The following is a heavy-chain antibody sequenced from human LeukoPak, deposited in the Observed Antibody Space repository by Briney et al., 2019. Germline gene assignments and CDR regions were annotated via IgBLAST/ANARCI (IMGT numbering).Heavy chain of an antibody. V-gene: IGHV4-59*08. Sequence: SDTLSLTCTVSGGSISGYYWSWIRQPPGKGLEWIGYIFYSGGSNYNPSLKSRVTISVDTSKNHFSLKLSSVTAADTAVYYCARLGSTFDIWGQGTMVTVSS. CDR2: IFYSGGS. J-gene: IGHJ3*02. D-gene: IGHD2-2*01. CDR3: ARLGSTFDI. CDR1: GGSISGYY.